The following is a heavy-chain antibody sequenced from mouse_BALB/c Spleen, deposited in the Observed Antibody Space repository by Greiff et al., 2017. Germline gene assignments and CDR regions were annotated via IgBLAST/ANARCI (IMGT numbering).Heavy chain of an antibody. J-gene: IGHJ4*01. V-gene: IGHV1-15*01. CDR3: TRRGDYDVFYAMDY. CDR2: IDPETGGT. Sequence: VQGVESGAELVRPGASVTLSCKASGYTFTDYEMHWVKQTPVHGLEWIGAIDPETGGTAYNQKFKGKATLTADKSSSTAYMELRSLTSEDSAVYYCTRRGDYDVFYAMDYWGQGTSVTVSS. D-gene: IGHD2-4*01. CDR1: GYTFTDYE.